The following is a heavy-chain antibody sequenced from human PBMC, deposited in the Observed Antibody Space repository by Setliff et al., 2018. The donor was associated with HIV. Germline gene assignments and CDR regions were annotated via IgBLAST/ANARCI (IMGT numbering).Heavy chain of an antibody. V-gene: IGHV4-39*01. CDR2: VHNSGST. J-gene: IGHJ4*02. CDR1: GGSSGSSNYY. Sequence: SETRSLTCTVSGGSISGGSSGSSNYYWGWIRQPPGKGLEWIASVHNSGSTYYNSSLKSRITISLDTSKNQLSLRLRSVTAADTAVYYCASPASGGSSGQYHYWGQGTLVTVSS. CDR3: ASPASGGSSGQYHY. D-gene: IGHD6-19*01.